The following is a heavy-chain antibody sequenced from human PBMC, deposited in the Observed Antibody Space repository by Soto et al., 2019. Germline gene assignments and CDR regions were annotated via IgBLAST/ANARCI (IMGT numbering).Heavy chain of an antibody. J-gene: IGHJ4*02. CDR2: IYSSGST. CDR1: GASISSHF. Sequence: QVQLQESGPGLVKPSETLSLTCTVSGASISSHFWHWIRQPPGKTLEWIGYIYSSGSTNYNPSLKSLFTISLDTSKNQFTLKLASVTAADSAVYFWARGSIEYDPYFDSWGQGTLVTVSS. D-gene: IGHD1-1*01. CDR3: ARGSIEYDPYFDS. V-gene: IGHV4-59*11.